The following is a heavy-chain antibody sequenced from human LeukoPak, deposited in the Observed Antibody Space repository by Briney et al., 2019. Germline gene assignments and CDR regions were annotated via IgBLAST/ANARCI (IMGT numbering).Heavy chain of an antibody. CDR3: ARVTYYYDTSGPNGYFDL. D-gene: IGHD3-22*01. CDR1: GYSISSGYY. J-gene: IGHJ2*01. Sequence: SETLSLTCTVSGYSISSGYYWGWIRQPPGKGLEWIGYISYTGSTNYNPSLKSRVSLSVDTSKNQFSLELSSVTAADTAVYYCARVTYYYDTSGPNGYFDLWGRGTLVTVSS. V-gene: IGHV4-61*01. CDR2: ISYTGST.